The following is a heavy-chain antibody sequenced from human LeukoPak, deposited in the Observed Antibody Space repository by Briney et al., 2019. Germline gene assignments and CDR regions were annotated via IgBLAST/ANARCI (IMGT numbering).Heavy chain of an antibody. V-gene: IGHV4-61*02. Sequence: SETLSLTCTVSGGSISSGSYYWSWIRQPAGKGLEWIGRIYTSGSTNYNPSLKSRVTISVDTSKNQFSLKLSSVTAADTAVYYCAGDSSSDYWGQGTLVTVSS. CDR2: IYTSGST. D-gene: IGHD6-6*01. CDR3: AGDSSSDY. CDR1: GGSISSGSYY. J-gene: IGHJ4*02.